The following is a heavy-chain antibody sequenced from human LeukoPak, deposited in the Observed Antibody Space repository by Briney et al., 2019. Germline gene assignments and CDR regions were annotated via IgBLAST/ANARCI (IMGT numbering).Heavy chain of an antibody. J-gene: IGHJ4*02. CDR2: ISTGGST. Sequence: PGGSLRLPCVASGLTVSRHYMTWVRQAPGKGLEWLSVISTGGSTNYADSVKGRFTISRDNSKNILYLQMNSLRAEDTAVYYCARDDYYDSSGLDYWGQGILVTVSS. CDR1: GLTVSRHY. D-gene: IGHD3-22*01. V-gene: IGHV3-53*01. CDR3: ARDDYYDSSGLDY.